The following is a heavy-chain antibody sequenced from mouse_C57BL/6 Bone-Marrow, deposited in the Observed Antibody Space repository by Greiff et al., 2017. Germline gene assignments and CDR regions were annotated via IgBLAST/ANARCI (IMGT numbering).Heavy chain of an antibody. V-gene: IGHV1-7*01. CDR2: INPSSGYP. D-gene: IGHD2-1*01. J-gene: IGHJ1*03. Sequence: QVQLKQSGAELAKPGASVKLSCKASGYTFTSYWMHWVKQRPGQGLEWIGYINPSSGYPKYNQKFKDKATLTADKSSSTAYMQLSSLTYEDAAVYYCASDGNYFRWYFDVWGTGTTVTVSS. CDR3: ASDGNYFRWYFDV. CDR1: GYTFTSYW.